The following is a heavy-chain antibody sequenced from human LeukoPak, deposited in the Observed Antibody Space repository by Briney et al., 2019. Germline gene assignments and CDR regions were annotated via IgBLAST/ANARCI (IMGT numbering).Heavy chain of an antibody. V-gene: IGHV3-53*04. CDR2: IYSGGST. J-gene: IGHJ6*02. D-gene: IGHD2-2*01. CDR3: ARDRRYCSSTSCYFYYYGMDV. CDR1: AFTFVTSN. Sequence: PGGSLRLSCAASAFTFVTSNMTWVRQAPGKGLEWVSVIYSGGSTYYADSVKGRFTISRHNSKNTLYLQMNSLRAEDTAVYYCARDRRYCSSTSCYFYYYGMDVWGQGTTVTVSS.